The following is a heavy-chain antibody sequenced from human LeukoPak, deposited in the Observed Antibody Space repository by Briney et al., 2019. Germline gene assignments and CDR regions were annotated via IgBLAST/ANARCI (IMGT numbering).Heavy chain of an antibody. V-gene: IGHV4-59*12. J-gene: IGHJ4*02. D-gene: IGHD5-12*01. CDR3: ARGGYDGFDY. CDR1: GGSISRYY. CDR2: IDDSGNT. Sequence: SETLSLTCTVSGGSISRYYWSWIRRPPGKGLEWIGYIDDSGNTNYNPSLKSRVTISVDTSKNQFSLKLSSVTAADTAVYYCARGGYDGFDYWGQGTLVTVSS.